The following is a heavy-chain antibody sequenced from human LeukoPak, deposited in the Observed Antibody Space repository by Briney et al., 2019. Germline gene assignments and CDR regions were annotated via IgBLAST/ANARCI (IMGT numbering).Heavy chain of an antibody. D-gene: IGHD6-19*01. CDR2: INPNSGGT. V-gene: IGHV1-2*02. J-gene: IGHJ4*02. Sequence: ASVKVSCKASGYTFTDYYMHWVRQAPGQGLEWMGWINPNSGGTKYAEKFRGRVTMTRDTSISTAYMELSSLSSDDTAAYYCARGRVSVGDASGWSGWGQGTLVTVSS. CDR1: GYTFTDYY. CDR3: ARGRVSVGDASGWSG.